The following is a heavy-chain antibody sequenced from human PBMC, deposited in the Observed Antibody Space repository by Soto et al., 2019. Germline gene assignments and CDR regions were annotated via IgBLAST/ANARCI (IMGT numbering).Heavy chain of an antibody. CDR1: GDTFSSYA. D-gene: IGHD2-21*02. V-gene: IGHV1-69*01. CDR3: ARTHCGGDCYPLNDYYYGMDV. CDR2: IIPIFGTA. Sequence: QVQLVQSGAEVKKPGSSVKVSCKASGDTFSSYAISWVRQAPGQGLEWMGGIIPIFGTANYAQKFQGRVTITADESTSTAYMELSSLRSEDTAVYYCARTHCGGDCYPLNDYYYGMDVWGQGTTVTVSS. J-gene: IGHJ6*02.